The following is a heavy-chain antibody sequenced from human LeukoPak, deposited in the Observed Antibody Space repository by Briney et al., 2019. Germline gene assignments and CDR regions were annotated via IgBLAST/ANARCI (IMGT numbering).Heavy chain of an antibody. J-gene: IGHJ3*02. D-gene: IGHD5-18*01. CDR2: IYYCGST. Sequence: SETLSLNCTVSGGSISNYYWSWIRQPPGKGLEGIGYIYYCGSTNYNPSLKSRVTISVDTSKNQFSLKLSCVTAADTAVYYCASHAGMQLWSDAFVIWGQGTMVTVSS. CDR1: GGSISNYY. CDR3: ASHAGMQLWSDAFVI. V-gene: IGHV4-59*01.